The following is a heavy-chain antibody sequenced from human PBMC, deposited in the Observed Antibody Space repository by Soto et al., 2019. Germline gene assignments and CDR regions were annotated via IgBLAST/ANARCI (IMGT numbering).Heavy chain of an antibody. J-gene: IGHJ5*02. D-gene: IGHD6-13*01. CDR1: GYFFAGYW. V-gene: IGHV5-51*01. Sequence: GESLKISCKGSGYFFAGYWIAWVRQKPGKGLEWMGIIYPDNSNTKYSRSFQGQVTISADKSSSTAYLQWSSLKASDTAIYYCARQGAAVPTVPLIWFDPWGQGTLVTVSS. CDR2: IYPDNSNT. CDR3: ARQGAAVPTVPLIWFDP.